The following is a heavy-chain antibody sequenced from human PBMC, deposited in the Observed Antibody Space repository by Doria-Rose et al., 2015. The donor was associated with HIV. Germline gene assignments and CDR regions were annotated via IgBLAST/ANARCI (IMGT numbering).Heavy chain of an antibody. CDR3: ARIKSSRWYHKYYFDF. V-gene: IGHV2-26*01. CDR2: IFSDDVR. CDR1: GVSLSSPGMG. J-gene: IGHJ4*02. D-gene: IGHD6-13*01. Sequence: TLKESGPVLVKPTETLTLTCTVSGVSLSSPGMGVSWIRQPPGKALEWLANIFSDDVRSYKTSLKSRLTISMDTSKSQVVLTMTDMDPVDTATYYCARIKSSRWYHKYYFDFWGQGTLVIVSA.